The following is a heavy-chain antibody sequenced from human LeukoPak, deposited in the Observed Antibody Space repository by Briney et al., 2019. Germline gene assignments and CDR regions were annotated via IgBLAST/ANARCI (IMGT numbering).Heavy chain of an antibody. CDR3: ARDGDYVWGSYQFDAFDI. CDR2: IKQDGSEQ. CDR1: GFTFSSYW. Sequence: GGSLRLSCAASGFTFSSYWMTWVRQAPGKGLEWVANIKQDGSEQYYVDSVKGRFTISRDNAKNSLYLQMSSLRAEDTAVYYCARDGDYVWGSYQFDAFDIWGQGTMVTVSS. J-gene: IGHJ3*02. D-gene: IGHD3-16*02. V-gene: IGHV3-7*01.